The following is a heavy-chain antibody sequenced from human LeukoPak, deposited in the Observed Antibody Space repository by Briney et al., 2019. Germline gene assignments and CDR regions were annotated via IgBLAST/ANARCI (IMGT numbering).Heavy chain of an antibody. V-gene: IGHV4-59*01. CDR3: ARGGGISHYYYYMDV. CDR2: IYYSGST. CDR1: GGSISSYY. J-gene: IGHJ6*03. Sequence: SETLSLTCTVSGGSISSYYWNWIRQPPGKGLEWIGYIYYSGSTNYNPSLKSRVTISLDTSKNQFSLKLSSVTAADTAVYYCARGGGISHYYYYMDVWGKGTTVTISS. D-gene: IGHD6-13*01.